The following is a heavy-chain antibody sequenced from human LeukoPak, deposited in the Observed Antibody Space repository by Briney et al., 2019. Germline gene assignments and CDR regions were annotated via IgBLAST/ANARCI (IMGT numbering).Heavy chain of an antibody. CDR2: ISSSSSYI. Sequence: GGSLRLSCAASGFTFSSYSMNWVRQAPGKGLEWVSSISSSSSYIYYADSVKGRFTISRDNAKNSLYLQMNSLRAEDTAVYYCARESLDEQLFDYWGQGALVTVSS. V-gene: IGHV3-21*01. CDR3: ARESLDEQLFDY. D-gene: IGHD6-13*01. J-gene: IGHJ4*02. CDR1: GFTFSSYS.